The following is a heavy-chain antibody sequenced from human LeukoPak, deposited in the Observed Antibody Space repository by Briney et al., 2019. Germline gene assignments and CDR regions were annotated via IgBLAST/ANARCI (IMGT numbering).Heavy chain of an antibody. CDR1: GGSISSYC. V-gene: IGHV4-59*08. CDR3: ARHGEHQLSSIYYYYYMDV. J-gene: IGHJ6*03. CDR2: IYYSGST. Sequence: PSETLSLTCTVSGGSISSYCWSWIRQPPGKGLEWIGYIYYSGSTNYNPSLRRRGTISVDTSKNQFSLKLSTGTAADPAAVYVARHGEHQLSSIYYYYYMDVWGTGTPVTVSS. D-gene: IGHD2-2*01.